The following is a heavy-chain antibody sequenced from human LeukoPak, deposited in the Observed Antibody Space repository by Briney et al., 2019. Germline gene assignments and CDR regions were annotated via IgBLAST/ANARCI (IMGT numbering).Heavy chain of an antibody. CDR3: ARVDYYDPTPIY. CDR1: GGSISNYY. V-gene: IGHV4-4*07. J-gene: IGHJ4*02. CDR2: VSSSGSS. D-gene: IGHD3-22*01. Sequence: PSDTLSLTCTVSGGSISNYYWAWIRQPVGRELEWIGRVSSSGSSNYNPSLESRVTISVDASKKQFSLKLTSVTAADTAMYYCARVDYYDPTPIYWGQGTLVTVSS.